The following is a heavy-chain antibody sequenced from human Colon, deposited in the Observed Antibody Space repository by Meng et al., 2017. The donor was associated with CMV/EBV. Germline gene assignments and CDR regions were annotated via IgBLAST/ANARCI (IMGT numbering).Heavy chain of an antibody. V-gene: IGHV3-7*01. CDR1: GFTFNTYW. D-gene: IGHD4-11*01. J-gene: IGHJ4*02. CDR3: ARALTHDYSFFDY. Sequence: GESLKISCAASGFTFNTYWMTWVRQAPGKGLECVANIKPDGSQGYYVDSVKGRFTISRDNAKDLLYLQMSGLRAEDTAIYYCARALTHDYSFFDYWGQGTLVTVSS. CDR2: IKPDGSQG.